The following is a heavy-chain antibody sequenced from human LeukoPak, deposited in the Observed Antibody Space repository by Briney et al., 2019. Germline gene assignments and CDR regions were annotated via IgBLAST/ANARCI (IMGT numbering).Heavy chain of an antibody. CDR2: INHSGNT. V-gene: IGHV4-34*01. D-gene: IGHD1-26*01. Sequence: PSETLSLTCAVYGGSLSGYYWSWIRQPPGKGLEWIGEINHSGNTNHNPSLKSRVTMSVDTSKNHFYLKLSSVTAADTAVYYCARQGSGTSYYYYTFPYWGQGTLVTVSS. CDR1: GGSLSGYY. J-gene: IGHJ4*02. CDR3: ARQGSGTSYYYYTFPY.